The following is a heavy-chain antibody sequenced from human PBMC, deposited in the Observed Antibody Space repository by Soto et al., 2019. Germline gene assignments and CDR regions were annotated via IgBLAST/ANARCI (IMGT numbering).Heavy chain of an antibody. J-gene: IGHJ4*02. Sequence: QERLVQSGAEVRKHGSSVKVSCKVTGGTSTRYAINWVRQAPGQGLEWMGGIVPMFGTSKYAQKFQGRVTITADTSTNIAYMELRSLRSEDTAVYYCNRGSEYDFWGGYLWGQGTLVSVSS. CDR1: GGTSTRYA. CDR3: NRGSEYDFWGGYL. V-gene: IGHV1-69*06. D-gene: IGHD3-3*01. CDR2: IVPMFGTS.